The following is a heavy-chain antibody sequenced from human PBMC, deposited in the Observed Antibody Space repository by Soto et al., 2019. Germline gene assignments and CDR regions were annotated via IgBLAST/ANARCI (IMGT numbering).Heavy chain of an antibody. V-gene: IGHV4-30-2*01. Sequence: PSETLSLTCTVSGGSSSSCGYSWSWIRQPPGKGLEWIGYIYHSGSTYYNPSLKSRVTISVDRSKNQFSLKLSSVTAADTAVYYCARGNYYYYYGMDVWGQGTTVTVSS. CDR1: GGSSSSCGYS. CDR2: IYHSGST. J-gene: IGHJ6*02. CDR3: ARGNYYYYYGMDV.